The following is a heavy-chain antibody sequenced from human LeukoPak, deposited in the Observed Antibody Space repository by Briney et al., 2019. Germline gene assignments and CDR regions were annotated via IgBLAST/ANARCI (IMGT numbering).Heavy chain of an antibody. J-gene: IGHJ4*02. V-gene: IGHV3-21*01. D-gene: IGHD1-26*01. CDR1: GLSFSRYM. CDR3: ARDHSRVRAPSLDY. CDR2: ISSSSSNI. Sequence: GGSLRLSCAASGLSFSRYMMDWVRQAPGKGLEWVASISSSSSNIYYADSVKGRFSISRDNAKNSLYLQMESLRVEDTSLYYCARDHSRVRAPSLDYWGQGALVTISS.